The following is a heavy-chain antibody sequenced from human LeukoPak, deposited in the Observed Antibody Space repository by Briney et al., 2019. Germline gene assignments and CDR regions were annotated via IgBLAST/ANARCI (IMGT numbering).Heavy chain of an antibody. CDR3: ARHGYSFGL. D-gene: IGHD5-18*01. V-gene: IGHV4-39*01. CDR2: IYYSGST. CDR1: GGSISSSSYY. Sequence: SETLSLTCTVSGGSISSSSYYWGWIRQPPGKGLEWIGNIYYSGSTSYNPSLKSRVTISVDTSRNQFSLKLNSMTAADTAVYYCARHGYSFGLWGQGTLVTVSS. J-gene: IGHJ4*02.